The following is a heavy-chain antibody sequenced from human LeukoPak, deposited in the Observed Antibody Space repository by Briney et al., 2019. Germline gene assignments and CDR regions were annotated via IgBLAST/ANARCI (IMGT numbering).Heavy chain of an antibody. CDR2: INQDRSDT. CDR3: ARKGGRSCGVDY. V-gene: IGHV3-7*01. Sequence: VANINQDRSDTSFVASLNGRFPISRDNAKNSLYLQMNSLRAEDTAVYYCARKGGRSCGVDYWGQGTLVTXSS. D-gene: IGHD2-15*01. J-gene: IGHJ4*02.